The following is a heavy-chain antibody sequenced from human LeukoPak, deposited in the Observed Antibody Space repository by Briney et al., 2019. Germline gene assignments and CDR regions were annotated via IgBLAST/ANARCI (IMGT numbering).Heavy chain of an antibody. J-gene: IGHJ3*02. D-gene: IGHD3-10*01. CDR2: IRYDGSNK. Sequence: GGSLRLSCAASGFTFSSYGMHWVRQAPGKGLEWVAFIRYDGSNKYYADSVKGRFTISRDNSKNTLYLQMNSLRAEDTAVYYCAKDMTMVRGVIYAFDIWGQGTMVTVSS. V-gene: IGHV3-30*02. CDR3: AKDMTMVRGVIYAFDI. CDR1: GFTFSSYG.